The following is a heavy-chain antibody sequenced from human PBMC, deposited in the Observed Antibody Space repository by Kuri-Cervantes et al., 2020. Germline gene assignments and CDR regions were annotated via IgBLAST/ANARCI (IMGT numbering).Heavy chain of an antibody. Sequence: ASVKVSCKASGGTFSSYAISWVRQAPGQGLEWMGWINTNTGNPTYAQGFTGRFVFSLATSVSTAYLQISSLKAEDTAVYYCARRSAAGTLYYGMDVWGQGTTVTVSS. CDR3: ARRSAAGTLYYGMDV. V-gene: IGHV7-4-1*02. CDR2: INTNTGNP. D-gene: IGHD6-13*01. CDR1: GGTFSSYA. J-gene: IGHJ6*02.